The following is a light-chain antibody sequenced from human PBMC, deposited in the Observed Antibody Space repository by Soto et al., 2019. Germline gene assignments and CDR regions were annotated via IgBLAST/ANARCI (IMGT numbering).Light chain of an antibody. CDR2: DVS. CDR3: SSYTSSSTQV. J-gene: IGLJ1*01. Sequence: QSVLNQPASVSGSPGQSTTISCTGTSSDVGGYNYVSWYQQHPGKAPKLMIYDVSNRPSGVSNRFSGSKSGNTASLTISGLQAEDEADYYCSSYTSSSTQVFGTGTKVTVL. CDR1: SSDVGGYNY. V-gene: IGLV2-14*01.